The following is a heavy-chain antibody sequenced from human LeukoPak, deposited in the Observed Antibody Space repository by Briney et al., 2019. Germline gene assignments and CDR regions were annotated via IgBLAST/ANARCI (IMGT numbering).Heavy chain of an antibody. CDR2: IIPIFGTA. CDR1: GGTFISYA. V-gene: IGHV1-69*06. J-gene: IGHJ4*02. CDR3: ARGGYSAGSWYLFHYFDY. Sequence: SVKVSCKASGGTFISYAISWVRQAPGQGREWMGGIIPIFGTANYAQKFQGRVTITADKSTSTAYMELSSLRSEDTAVYYCARGGYSAGSWYLFHYFDYWGQGTLVTVSS. D-gene: IGHD6-13*01.